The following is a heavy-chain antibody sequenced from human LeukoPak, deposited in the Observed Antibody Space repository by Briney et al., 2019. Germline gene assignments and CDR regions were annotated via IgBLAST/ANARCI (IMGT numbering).Heavy chain of an antibody. V-gene: IGHV4-61*10. CDR3: ARHEQLVQRAEYFQH. J-gene: IGHJ1*01. CDR2: IYYSGST. D-gene: IGHD6-13*01. Sequence: PSETLSLTCTVSGGSISSGSYYWSWIRQPAGKGLEWIGYIYYSGSTNYNPSLKSRVTISVDTSKNQFSLKLSSVTAADTAVYYCARHEQLVQRAEYFQHWGQGTLVTVSS. CDR1: GGSISSGSYY.